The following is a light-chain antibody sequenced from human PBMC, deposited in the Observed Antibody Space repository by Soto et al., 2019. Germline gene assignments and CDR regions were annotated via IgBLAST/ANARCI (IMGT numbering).Light chain of an antibody. Sequence: SSVLTQPPSVSVAPRQTARITCGGNNIGSKTVHWYQQKPGQAPVVVVSDSSDRPSGIPERFSGSNSGNTATLTIGRVEAGDEADYYCQVWDDSTDHRVVFGGGTKLTVL. CDR1: NIGSKT. J-gene: IGLJ2*01. V-gene: IGLV3-21*02. CDR3: QVWDDSTDHRVV. CDR2: DSS.